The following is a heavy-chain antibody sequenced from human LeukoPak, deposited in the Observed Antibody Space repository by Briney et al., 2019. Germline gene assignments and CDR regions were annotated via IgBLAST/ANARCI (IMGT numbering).Heavy chain of an antibody. CDR2: ISYDGSNK. J-gene: IGHJ4*02. V-gene: IGHV3-30*04. CDR3: ARGRAHYYDSSGYYR. D-gene: IGHD3-22*01. Sequence: AGGSLRLSCAASGFTFSSYAMHWVRQAPGKGLEGVAVISYDGSNKYYADSVKGRFTISRDNSKNTLYLQMNSLRAEDTAVYYCARGRAHYYDSSGYYRWGQGTLVTVSS. CDR1: GFTFSSYA.